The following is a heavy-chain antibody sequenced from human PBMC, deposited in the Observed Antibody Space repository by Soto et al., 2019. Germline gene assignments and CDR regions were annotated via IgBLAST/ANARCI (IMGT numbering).Heavy chain of an antibody. Sequence: EVQLLESGGGLVQPGGSLRLSCAASGFTFSSYAMRWVRQAPVKGLEWVSAISGSGGSTYYADSVKGRFTISRDNSKNTLYLQMNSLSSEDTAVYYCARRGSGSYYGYWGQGTLVTVSS. V-gene: IGHV3-23*01. CDR1: GFTFSSYA. CDR2: ISGSGGST. J-gene: IGHJ4*02. CDR3: ARRGSGSYYGY. D-gene: IGHD1-26*01.